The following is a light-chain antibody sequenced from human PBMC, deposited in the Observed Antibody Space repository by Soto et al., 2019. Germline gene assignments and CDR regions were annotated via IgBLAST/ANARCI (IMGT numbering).Light chain of an antibody. CDR3: PHYNRHSEA. J-gene: IGKJ1*01. CDR2: KAS. V-gene: IGKV1-5*03. Sequence: DIQMTKSASTLSGSVADRVTITCRASQTISSWLAWYQQKPGKAPKLLIYKASTLKSGVPSRFSGSGSGTEFTLTISSLQPDDFATYYSPHYNRHSEAFGQGTKVDIK. CDR1: QTISSW.